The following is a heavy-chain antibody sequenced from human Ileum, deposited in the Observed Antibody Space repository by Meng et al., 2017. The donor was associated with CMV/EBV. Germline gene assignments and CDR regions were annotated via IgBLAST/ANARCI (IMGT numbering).Heavy chain of an antibody. Sequence: QVQQPQWGAGLLTPSGPLSLTRAVFGGPFTGYYWGWFRQSPGKGLEWIGEITHSGRTSYNLSLKSRVTISVDMSKYQFSLKLTSVTAADTAIYYCARGLASGWPDYWGQGTLVTVSS. J-gene: IGHJ4*02. CDR2: ITHSGRT. D-gene: IGHD3-10*01. CDR1: GGPFTGYY. CDR3: ARGLASGWPDY. V-gene: IGHV4-34*01.